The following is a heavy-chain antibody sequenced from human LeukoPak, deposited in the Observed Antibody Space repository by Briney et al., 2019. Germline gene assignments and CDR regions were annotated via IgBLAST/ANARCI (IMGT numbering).Heavy chain of an antibody. Sequence: PGGSLRLSCSASGFTFSSYWMHWVRQAPGKGLVWVSRINTDGSSTNYADSVKGRFTISRDNAKNTLYLQMNSLRAEDTAVYYCARESGWGLPHAFDFWGQGTMVTVSS. D-gene: IGHD3-3*01. V-gene: IGHV3-74*01. CDR3: ARESGWGLPHAFDF. CDR2: INTDGSST. CDR1: GFTFSSYW. J-gene: IGHJ3*01.